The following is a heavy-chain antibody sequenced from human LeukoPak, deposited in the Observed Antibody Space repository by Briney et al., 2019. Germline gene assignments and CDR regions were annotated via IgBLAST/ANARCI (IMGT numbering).Heavy chain of an antibody. CDR3: ARWQSEEWDSCDP. CDR2: IYYSGST. J-gene: IGHJ5*02. CDR1: SGSISSSY. V-gene: IGHV4-59*01. D-gene: IGHD1-26*01. Sequence: PSETLSLTCAVSSGSISSSYWSWIRQPPGKGLDYIGNIYYSGSTNYNPSLKSRVTISVDTSKNQFSLKLTSVTAADTAVYYCARWQSEEWDSCDPWGQGTLVTVSS.